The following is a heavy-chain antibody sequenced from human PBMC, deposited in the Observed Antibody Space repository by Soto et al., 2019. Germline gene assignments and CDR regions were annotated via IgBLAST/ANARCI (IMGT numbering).Heavy chain of an antibody. J-gene: IGHJ6*02. CDR2: INHSGST. V-gene: IGHV4-34*01. Sequence: SETLSLTCAVYGGSFSGYYWSWIRQPPGKGLEWIGEINHSGSTNYNPSLKSRVTISVDTSKNQFSLKLSSVTAADTAVYYCARETRYYYGSGSYSDGMDVWGQGATVTVSS. CDR1: GGSFSGYY. D-gene: IGHD3-10*01. CDR3: ARETRYYYGSGSYSDGMDV.